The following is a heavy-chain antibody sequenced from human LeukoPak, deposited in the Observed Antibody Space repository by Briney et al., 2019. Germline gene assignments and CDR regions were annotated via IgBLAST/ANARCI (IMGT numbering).Heavy chain of an antibody. CDR3: PRDSNYDSSGYYSVSDY. CDR1: GGSISSYY. D-gene: IGHD3-22*01. CDR2: IYTSGST. Sequence: SETLSLTCTVSGGSISSYYWSWIRQPAGKGLEWIGRIYTSGSTNYNPSLKSRVTMSVDTSKNQFSLKLSSVTAADTAVYYCPRDSNYDSSGYYSVSDYWGQGTLVTVSS. V-gene: IGHV4-4*07. J-gene: IGHJ4*02.